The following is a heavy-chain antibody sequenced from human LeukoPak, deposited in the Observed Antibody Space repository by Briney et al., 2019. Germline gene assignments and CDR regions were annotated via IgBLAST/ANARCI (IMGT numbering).Heavy chain of an antibody. CDR3: TKNQILDDSGSWYAF. D-gene: IGHD6-13*01. CDR1: GCTFSTNA. J-gene: IGHJ4*02. V-gene: IGHV3-23*01. Sequence: GGSLRLSCGASGCTFSTNAMSWVRQAPGKGLEWVSGISDGGGRTFYAESVKGRFTVSRDNSKNTLYLRMNSLRAEDTAIYYCTKNQILDDSGSWYAFWGQGTLVTVSS. CDR2: ISDGGGRT.